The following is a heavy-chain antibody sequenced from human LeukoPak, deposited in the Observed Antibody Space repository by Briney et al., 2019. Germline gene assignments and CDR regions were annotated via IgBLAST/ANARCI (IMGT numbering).Heavy chain of an antibody. V-gene: IGHV4-4*07. D-gene: IGHD5-18*01. J-gene: IGHJ4*02. CDR3: ARGSVLSYGFYYFDY. Sequence: SETLSLTCTVSGGSISSYYWSWIRQPAGKGLEWIGRIYTSGSTNYNPSPKSRVTMSVDTSKNQFSLKLSSVTAADTAVYYCARGSVLSYGFYYFDYWGQGTLVTVSS. CDR2: IYTSGST. CDR1: GGSISSYY.